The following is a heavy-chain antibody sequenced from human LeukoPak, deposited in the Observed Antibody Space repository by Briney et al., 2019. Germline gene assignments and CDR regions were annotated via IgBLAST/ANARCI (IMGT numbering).Heavy chain of an antibody. CDR3: ARHQSSGWYLNPYWLR. V-gene: IGHV4-39*01. CDR1: GFTFSSYE. D-gene: IGHD6-19*01. Sequence: PGGSLRLSCAASGFTFSSYEMHWVRQAPGKGLEWIGSIYYSGSTYYNPSLKSRVTISVDTSKNQFSLKLSSVTAADTAVYYCARHQSSGWYLNPYWLRWGQGTLVTVSS. CDR2: IYYSGST. J-gene: IGHJ1*01.